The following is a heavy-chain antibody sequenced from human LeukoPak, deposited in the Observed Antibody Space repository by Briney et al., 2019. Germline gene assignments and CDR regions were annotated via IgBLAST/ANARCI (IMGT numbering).Heavy chain of an antibody. CDR1: GGTFSSYT. D-gene: IGHD2-2*01. J-gene: IGHJ4*02. Sequence: SVKVSCKASGGTFSSYTISWVRQAPGQGLEGMGRIIPILGIANYAQKFQGRVTITADKSTSTAYMELSSLRSEDTAVYYCAIDCSSTSCYQGNVYWGQGTLVTVSS. CDR3: AIDCSSTSCYQGNVY. CDR2: IIPILGIA. V-gene: IGHV1-69*02.